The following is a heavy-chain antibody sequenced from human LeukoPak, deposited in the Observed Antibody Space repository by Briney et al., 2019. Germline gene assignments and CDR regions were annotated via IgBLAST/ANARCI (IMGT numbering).Heavy chain of an antibody. D-gene: IGHD3-22*01. CDR3: ARDYRYYDSSGYYSFDY. V-gene: IGHV3-48*02. Sequence: GGSLRLSCAASGFYFDIYGMNWVRQAPGKGLEWVSYISGNSKTIYYAGSVKGRFTISRDNAKNSLYLQMNSLRDEDTAVYYCARDYRYYDSSGYYSFDYWGQGTLVTVSS. J-gene: IGHJ4*02. CDR2: ISGNSKTI. CDR1: GFYFDIYG.